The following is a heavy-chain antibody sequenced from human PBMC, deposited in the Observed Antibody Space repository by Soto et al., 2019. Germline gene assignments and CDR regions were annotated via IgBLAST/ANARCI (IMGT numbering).Heavy chain of an antibody. J-gene: IGHJ4*02. V-gene: IGHV3-30-3*01. D-gene: IGHD1-26*01. Sequence: TGGAPRLSCAASGFTFSSSAIPWVRQAPGKGLEWVAVISYDGSNKYYADSVKGRFTISRDNSKNTLYLQMNSLRAEDTAVYYCARGSREHRACRYWGQGTLVTVSS. CDR3: ARGSREHRACRY. CDR1: GFTFSSSA. CDR2: ISYDGSNK.